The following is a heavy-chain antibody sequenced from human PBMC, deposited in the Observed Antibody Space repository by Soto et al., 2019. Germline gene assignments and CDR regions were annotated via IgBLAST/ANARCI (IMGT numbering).Heavy chain of an antibody. CDR1: GFTVISNY. V-gene: IGHV3-53*01. CDR2: IYSGGST. D-gene: IGHD5-12*01. J-gene: IGHJ4*02. Sequence: PGGSLRLSCAASGFTVISNYMTWVRQAPWKGLEWVSVIYSGGSTNYADSVKGRFTISRDNSKNTLYLQMNSLRAEDTAVYYCAKDLHIVATNDYFDYWGQGTLVTVSS. CDR3: AKDLHIVATNDYFDY.